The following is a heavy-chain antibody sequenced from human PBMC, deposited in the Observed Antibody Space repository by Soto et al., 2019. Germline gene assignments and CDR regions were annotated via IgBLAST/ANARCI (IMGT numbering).Heavy chain of an antibody. CDR2: ITGDNT. V-gene: IGHV3-23*01. D-gene: IGHD3-3*01. CDR1: GFTLGIYG. J-gene: IGHJ4*02. CDR3: AKDKERGGYDSDFDY. Sequence: EVQLLESGGGLIQPGGSLRLSCAASGFTLGIYGMGWVRQAPGKGLEWVSTITGDNTYYAASVKGRFTISRDNYKNTLYLQMSNLRAEDTALYYCAKDKERGGYDSDFDYWGQGTLVTVSS.